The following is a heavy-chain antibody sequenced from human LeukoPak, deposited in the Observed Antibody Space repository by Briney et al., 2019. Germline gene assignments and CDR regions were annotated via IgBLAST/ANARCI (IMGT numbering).Heavy chain of an antibody. J-gene: IGHJ5*02. Sequence: SETLSLTCTVSGGSISSSSYYWGWVRQPQGKGVEWIGSIYYSGSTYYNPSLKSRVTISVDTSKNQFSLKLSSVTAADTAVYYCASSIVATNWFDPWGQGTLVTVSS. CDR1: GGSISSSSYY. CDR3: ASSIVATNWFDP. CDR2: IYYSGST. D-gene: IGHD5-12*01. V-gene: IGHV4-39*07.